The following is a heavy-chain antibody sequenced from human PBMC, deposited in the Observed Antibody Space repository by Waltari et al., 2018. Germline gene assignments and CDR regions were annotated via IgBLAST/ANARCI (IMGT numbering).Heavy chain of an antibody. CDR2: IYTRGNN. V-gene: IGHV4-61*02. J-gene: IGHJ5*02. D-gene: IGHD6-6*01. Sequence: QVQLQESGPGLVKPSQTLSLTCTVSGGSISSGSYYWSWIRQPAGKGLQWIGRIYTRGNNNYNPSLKRRVTISEDTSKTRFSLRLNSVPAADTAVYYCARNVLGYSSSYNWFDPWGQGTLVTVSS. CDR3: ARNVLGYSSSYNWFDP. CDR1: GGSISSGSYY.